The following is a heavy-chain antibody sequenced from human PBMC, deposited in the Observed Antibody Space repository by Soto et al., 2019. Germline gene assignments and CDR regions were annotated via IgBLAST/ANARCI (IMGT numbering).Heavy chain of an antibody. CDR1: GFTFDDYA. CDR2: ISWNSGNI. J-gene: IGHJ4*02. Sequence: EVQLEESGGALVQPGRSLRLSCAASGFTFDDYAMHWVRQVLGKGLEWVSSISWNSGNIGYADSVKGRFTTSRDNAKNSLSLQMTSLRPEDTALYYCVRSKGGYSYGTPFDYWGQGTLVTVSS. D-gene: IGHD5-18*01. V-gene: IGHV3-9*01. CDR3: VRSKGGYSYGTPFDY.